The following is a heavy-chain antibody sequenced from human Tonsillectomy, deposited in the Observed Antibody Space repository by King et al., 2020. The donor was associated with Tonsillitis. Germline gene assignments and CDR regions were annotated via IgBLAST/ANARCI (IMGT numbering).Heavy chain of an antibody. D-gene: IGHD6-13*01. Sequence: QLQESGPGLVKPSQTLSLTCAVSGGSISSGSYYWSWIRQPAGKGLEWIGRIYTSGSTHYNPPLKSRVTMSLDTSKNHFSLKVTSVTAADTAVYYCARGDSSSWGWFDPWGQGTLVTVSS. CDR1: GGSISSGSYY. V-gene: IGHV4-61*02. CDR3: ARGDSSSWGWFDP. J-gene: IGHJ5*02. CDR2: IYTSGST.